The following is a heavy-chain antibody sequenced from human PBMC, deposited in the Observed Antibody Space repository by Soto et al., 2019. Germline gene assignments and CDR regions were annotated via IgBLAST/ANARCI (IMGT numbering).Heavy chain of an antibody. CDR3: TGGIGWLPEK. CDR1: GGSISSSSYY. J-gene: IGHJ4*02. CDR2: IYYSGST. V-gene: IGHV4-39*02. D-gene: IGHD3-10*01. Sequence: SETLSLTCTVSGGSISSSSYYWGWIRQPPGKGLEWIGSIYYSGSTYYNPSLKSRVTISKDNAKNSLYLEMNSLRVENTVVYSCTGGIGWLPEKGARETLLTVSS.